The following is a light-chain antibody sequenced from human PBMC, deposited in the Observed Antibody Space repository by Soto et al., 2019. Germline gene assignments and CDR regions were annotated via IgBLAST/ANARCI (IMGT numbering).Light chain of an antibody. CDR1: SSDVGGYNY. J-gene: IGLJ2*01. Sequence: QSALTQPASVSGSPGQSITISCTGTSSDVGGYNYVSWYQQHPGKDPKLMIYDVSNRPSGVSNRFSGSKSGNTASLTISGLQAEDEADYYCSSYTTRSTRVFCGGIKVTVL. V-gene: IGLV2-14*01. CDR2: DVS. CDR3: SSYTTRSTRV.